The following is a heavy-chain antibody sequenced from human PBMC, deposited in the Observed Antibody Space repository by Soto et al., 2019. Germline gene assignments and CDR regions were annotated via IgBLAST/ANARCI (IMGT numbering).Heavy chain of an antibody. D-gene: IGHD6-19*01. J-gene: IGHJ4*02. V-gene: IGHV1-46*01. CDR2: INPSGGRT. CDR3: AILKQWLDQAGDDY. CDR1: GHTFTSYY. Sequence: QVQLVQSGAEVKKPGASVKVSCKATGHTFTSYYMHWVRQAPGQGLEWMGIINPSGGRTSYAQKFQGRVTMTRDTSTSTVYMELSSLRSEDTAVYYCAILKQWLDQAGDDYWGQGTLVTVSS.